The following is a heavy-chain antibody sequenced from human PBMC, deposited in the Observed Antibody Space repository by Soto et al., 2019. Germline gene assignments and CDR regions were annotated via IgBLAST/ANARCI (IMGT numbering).Heavy chain of an antibody. D-gene: IGHD2-2*01. CDR2: INAGNGNT. Sequence: ASVKVSCKASGYTFTSYAMHWVRQAPGQRLEWMGWINAGNGNTKYSQKFQGRVTITRDTSASTAYMELSSLRSEDTAVYYCARDVAHCSSTSCYAGDWFDPWGQGTLVTVS. CDR1: GYTFTSYA. CDR3: ARDVAHCSSTSCYAGDWFDP. J-gene: IGHJ5*02. V-gene: IGHV1-3*01.